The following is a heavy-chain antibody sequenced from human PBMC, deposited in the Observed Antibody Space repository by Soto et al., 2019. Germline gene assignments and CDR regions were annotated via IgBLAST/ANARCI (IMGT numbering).Heavy chain of an antibody. D-gene: IGHD6-6*01. Sequence: SETVSLTCTFSGVSISSGGYYWSWIRQHPWKGLEWIGYIYYSGSTYYNPSLKSRVTISVDTSKNQFSLKLSSVTAADTAVYYCAREGFEYSSSSNYYGMDVWGQGTTVTVSS. J-gene: IGHJ6*02. CDR1: GVSISSGGYY. CDR3: AREGFEYSSSSNYYGMDV. V-gene: IGHV4-31*03. CDR2: IYYSGST.